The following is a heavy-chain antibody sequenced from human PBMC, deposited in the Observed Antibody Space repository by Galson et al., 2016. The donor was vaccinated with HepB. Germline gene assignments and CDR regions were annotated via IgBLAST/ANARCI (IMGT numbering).Heavy chain of an antibody. D-gene: IGHD1-26*01. V-gene: IGHV5-10-1*01. J-gene: IGHJ4*02. CDR1: GYSFTRYW. Sequence: QSGADVKKPGESLRISCKGSGYSFTRYWISWVRQMPGKGLEWMGRIDPSDSYTNYSPSFQGHVIISADKSISTAYVQWSSLKASDTAIYYCARRSWGASGSYWWANYWGQGTLVTVSS. CDR3: ARRSWGASGSYWWANY. CDR2: IDPSDSYT.